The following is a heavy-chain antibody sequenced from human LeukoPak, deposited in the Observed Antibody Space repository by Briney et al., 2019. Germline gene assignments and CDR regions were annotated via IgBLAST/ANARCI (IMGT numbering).Heavy chain of an antibody. J-gene: IGHJ4*02. D-gene: IGHD3-10*01. CDR3: ARGLKITMVRGVTHPFDY. V-gene: IGHV4-34*01. CDR2: INHSRST. Sequence: SETLSLTSAVHGGSFRGYYWSWIRKPPRKGLQWTGEINHSRSTNYNPSLKSRVTISVDTSNNQFSLKLSSVTAADTAVYYCARGLKITMVRGVTHPFDYWGQGTLVTVSS. CDR1: GGSFRGYY.